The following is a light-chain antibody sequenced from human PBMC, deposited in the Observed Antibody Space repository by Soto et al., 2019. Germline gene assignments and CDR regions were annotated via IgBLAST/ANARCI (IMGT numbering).Light chain of an antibody. V-gene: IGLV2-14*01. CDR3: SSYTSSSTLEWV. Sequence: QSALTQPASVSGSPGQSITISCTGTSSDVGGYNYVSWYQQHPGKAPKLMLFDVSNRPSGVSNRFSGSKSGNTASLTISGLQAEDEGDYYCSSYTSSSTLEWVFGGGTQLTVL. J-gene: IGLJ3*02. CDR1: SSDVGGYNY. CDR2: DVS.